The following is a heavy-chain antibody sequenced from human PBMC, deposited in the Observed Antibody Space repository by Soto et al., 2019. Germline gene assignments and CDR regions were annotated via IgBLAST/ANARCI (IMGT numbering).Heavy chain of an antibody. V-gene: IGHV1-2*02. CDR1: GYTFSYYY. CDR2: INPNSGGT. Sequence: KVSCKASGYTFSYYYIHWVRQAPGQGLEWMGWINPNSGGTKYAPKFQGGVTISADKSISTAYLQWSSLKASDTAMYYCARGSYDSSGLFDYWGQGTLVTVSS. CDR3: ARGSYDSSGLFDY. D-gene: IGHD3-22*01. J-gene: IGHJ4*02.